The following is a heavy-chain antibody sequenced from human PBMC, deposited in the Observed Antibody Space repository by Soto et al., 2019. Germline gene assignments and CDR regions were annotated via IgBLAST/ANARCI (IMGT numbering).Heavy chain of an antibody. Sequence: GGSLRLSCAASGFIVSSDYMTWVRQTPGKGLEWVSVIYSGGSTKYADSVKGRFIISRDNSKNSLYLQMNSLRAEDTAVYHCARGCSGGSCYYYYMDVWGKGTTVTVSS. V-gene: IGHV3-66*01. CDR1: GFIVSSDY. CDR2: IYSGGST. J-gene: IGHJ6*03. D-gene: IGHD2-15*01. CDR3: ARGCSGGSCYYYYMDV.